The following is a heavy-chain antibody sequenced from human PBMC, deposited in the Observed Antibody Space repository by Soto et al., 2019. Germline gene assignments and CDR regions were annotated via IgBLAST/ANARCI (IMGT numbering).Heavy chain of an antibody. D-gene: IGHD3-22*01. Sequence: EVQLLESGGGLVQPGGSLRLSCAASGFTFSSYAMSWVRQAPGKGLEWVSAISGSGGSTYYADSVKGRFTISRDNSTYPLYLQMNSLRAEDTAVYYCAKDIPYYDSSGYYFSGDYWGQGTLVTVSS. CDR3: AKDIPYYDSSGYYFSGDY. CDR2: ISGSGGST. CDR1: GFTFSSYA. J-gene: IGHJ4*02. V-gene: IGHV3-23*01.